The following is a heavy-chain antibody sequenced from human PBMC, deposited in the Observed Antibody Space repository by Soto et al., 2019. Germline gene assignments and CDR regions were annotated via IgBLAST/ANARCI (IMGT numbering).Heavy chain of an antibody. CDR3: ARDTAFSFDY. V-gene: IGHV3-48*04. D-gene: IGHD3-3*02. CDR1: GFTFNTYT. CDR2: MTTDSTTI. J-gene: IGHJ4*02. Sequence: GGSLRLSCAASGFTFNTYTMNWVRQAPGKGLEWISYMTTDSTTISYADSVKGRFTISRDSAKNSLYLQMSSLRAEDTAVYYCARDTAFSFDYWGQGTLVTVSS.